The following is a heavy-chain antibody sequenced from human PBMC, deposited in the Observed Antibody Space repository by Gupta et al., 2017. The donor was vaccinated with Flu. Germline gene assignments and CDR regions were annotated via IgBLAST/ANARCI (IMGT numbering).Heavy chain of an antibody. Sequence: CAASGLTFTRYWMSWVRQAPGKGLEWVANINQDGNKKYYVDYVKGRFTISRDNAKNSLYLQMNSLRAEDTAVYYCVEAGGGSYPWGQGTLVTVSS. CDR3: VEAGGGSYP. V-gene: IGHV3-7*01. CDR2: INQDGNKK. J-gene: IGHJ4*02. CDR1: GLTFTRYW. D-gene: IGHD3-3*01.